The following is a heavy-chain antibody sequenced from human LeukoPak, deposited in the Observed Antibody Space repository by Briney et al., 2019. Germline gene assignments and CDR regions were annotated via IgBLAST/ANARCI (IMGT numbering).Heavy chain of an antibody. D-gene: IGHD3-22*01. CDR2: MYLSGTT. CDR3: AGLVGRYSSGLYYYYFDY. V-gene: IGHV4-4*02. CDR1: GDSINSLDL. J-gene: IGHJ4*02. Sequence: SETLTLTCTVSGDSINSLDLWSWVRQPPGKGLEWIGEMYLSGTTHSNPSVKSRVTISIDKSKNQFFLNLSSVTAADTAVYYCAGLVGRYSSGLYYYYFDYWGQGTLVTVSS.